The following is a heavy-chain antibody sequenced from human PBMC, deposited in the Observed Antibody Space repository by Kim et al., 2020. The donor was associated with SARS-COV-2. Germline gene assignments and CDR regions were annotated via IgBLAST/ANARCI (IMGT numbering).Heavy chain of an antibody. CDR1: GGSISSYY. V-gene: IGHV4-59*13. J-gene: IGHJ3*02. CDR3: ARSSDYFGVGMDAFDI. D-gene: IGHD3-10*01. CDR2: IYYSGST. Sequence: SETLSLTCTVSGGSISSYYWSWIRQPPGKGLEWIGYIYYSGSTNYNPSLKSRVTISVDTSKNQFSLKLSSVTAADTAVYYCARSSDYFGVGMDAFDIWGQGTMVTVSS.